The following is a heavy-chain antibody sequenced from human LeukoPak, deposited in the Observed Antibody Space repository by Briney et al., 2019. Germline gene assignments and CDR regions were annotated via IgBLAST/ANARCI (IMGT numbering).Heavy chain of an antibody. Sequence: GSLRLSCAASGFTFSSYGMHWVRQAPGKGLEWVAVIWYDGSNKYYADSVKGRFTISRDNSKNMQFLEMDSLRPEDTAVYFCAKRITEAAGIYFDSWGQGTLVTVSS. V-gene: IGHV3-33*06. J-gene: IGHJ4*02. CDR1: GFTFSSYG. D-gene: IGHD6-19*01. CDR3: AKRITEAAGIYFDS. CDR2: IWYDGSNK.